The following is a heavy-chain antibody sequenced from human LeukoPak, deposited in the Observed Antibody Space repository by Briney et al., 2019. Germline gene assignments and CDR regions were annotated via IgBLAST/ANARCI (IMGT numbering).Heavy chain of an antibody. V-gene: IGHV4-34*01. D-gene: IGHD6-6*01. Sequence: SETLSLTCAVYGGSFSGYYWSWIRQPPGKGLEWIGEINHSGSTNYNPSLKSQVTISVDTSKNQFSLKLSSVTAADTAVYYCARGLRIAARPGRPLRELKFDPWGQGTLVTVSS. J-gene: IGHJ5*02. CDR1: GGSFSGYY. CDR2: INHSGST. CDR3: ARGLRIAARPGRPLRELKFDP.